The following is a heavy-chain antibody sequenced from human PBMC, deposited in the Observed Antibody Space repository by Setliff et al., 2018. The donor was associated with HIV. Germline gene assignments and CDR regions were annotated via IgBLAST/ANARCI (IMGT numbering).Heavy chain of an antibody. Sequence: GESLKISCKGSGYSFTSYWIGWVRQMPRKGLEWMGIIYPGDSDTRYSPSFQGQVTISADKSISTAYLQWSSLKASDTAMYYCARGKGVVITSYYFDYWGQGTLVTVSS. J-gene: IGHJ4*02. V-gene: IGHV5-51*01. D-gene: IGHD3-3*01. CDR2: IYPGDSDT. CDR3: ARGKGVVITSYYFDY. CDR1: GYSFTSYW.